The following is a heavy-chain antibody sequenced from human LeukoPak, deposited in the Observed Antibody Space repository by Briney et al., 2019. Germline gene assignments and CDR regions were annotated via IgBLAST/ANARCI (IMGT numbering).Heavy chain of an antibody. V-gene: IGHV4-61*02. J-gene: IGHJ3*02. CDR3: SRAGGVVVVTVSLDAFDI. CDR2: IYTSGST. D-gene: IGHD2-21*02. Sequence: PSETLSLTCTVSGGSISSGSYYWRWLRQPAGKGLEWIGRIYTSGSTNYNPSLKSRVTISVDTSKNQFSLKLSSVTAADTAVYYCSRAGGVVVVTVSLDAFDIWGQGTMVTVSS. CDR1: GGSISSGSYY.